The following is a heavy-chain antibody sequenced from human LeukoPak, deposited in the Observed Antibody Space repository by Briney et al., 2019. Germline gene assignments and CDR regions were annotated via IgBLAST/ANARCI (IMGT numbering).Heavy chain of an antibody. CDR2: MSSSGSAT. V-gene: IGHV3-48*03. CDR3: ARFYKGSDPGADY. Sequence: PGGSLRLSCRASGFMFSKYEVNWVRQAPGKGLEWVSYMSSSGSATYYADSVKGRFTVSRDNAKNFLYLQMSSLRADDTAVYYCARFYKGSDPGADYWGQGTLVIVSS. CDR1: GFMFSKYE. J-gene: IGHJ4*02. D-gene: IGHD5-24*01.